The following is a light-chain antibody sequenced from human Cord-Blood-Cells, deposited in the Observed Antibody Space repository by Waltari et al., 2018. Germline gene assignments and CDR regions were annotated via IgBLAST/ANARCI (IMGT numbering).Light chain of an antibody. CDR2: GAF. Sequence: EIVMTQSPATLSVSPGERDTPSCRTSQSVSSNLAWYQQKPGQAPRLLIYGAFTRATGIPASFSGSGSGTEFTLTISSLQSEDFAVYYCQQYNNWPWTFGQGTKVEIK. CDR1: QSVSSN. V-gene: IGKV3-15*01. J-gene: IGKJ1*01. CDR3: QQYNNWPWT.